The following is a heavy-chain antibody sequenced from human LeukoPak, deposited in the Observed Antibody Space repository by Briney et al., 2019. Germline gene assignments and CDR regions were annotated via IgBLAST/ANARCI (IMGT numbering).Heavy chain of an antibody. V-gene: IGHV4-59*08. D-gene: IGHD6-13*01. CDR3: ARLPGIAAV. CDR1: GGSTSRYY. Sequence: PSETLSLTCTVSGGSTSRYYWSWIRQPPGKSLEWNGYIHYSGSITYTPSLKSRVTISIDTSKNHFSLNLRSVTAADTAVYYCARLPGIAAVWGQGTLVIVSS. J-gene: IGHJ1*01. CDR2: IHYSGSI.